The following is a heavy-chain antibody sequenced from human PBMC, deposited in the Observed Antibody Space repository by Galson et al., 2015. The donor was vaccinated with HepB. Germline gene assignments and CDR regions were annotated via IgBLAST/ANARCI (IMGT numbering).Heavy chain of an antibody. CDR3: ARDTGYCSSTSCYDYYYYYGMDV. Sequence: SLRLSCAASGFTFSSYWMHWVRQAPGKGLVWVSRINSDGSSTSYADSVKGRFTISRDNAKNSLYLQMNSLRAEDTAVYYCARDTGYCSSTSCYDYYYYYGMDVWGQGTTVTVSS. CDR1: GFTFSSYW. V-gene: IGHV3-74*01. D-gene: IGHD2-2*01. CDR2: INSDGSST. J-gene: IGHJ6*02.